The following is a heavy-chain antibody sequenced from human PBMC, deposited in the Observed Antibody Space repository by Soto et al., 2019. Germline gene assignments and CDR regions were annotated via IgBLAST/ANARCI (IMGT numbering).Heavy chain of an antibody. Sequence: GGSLRLSCAVSGFTVSNNYMSWVRQAPGKGLEGVSVIYSGGYTAYGDSVKGRFTISRDNSKNTLYLQMNSLRADDTAVYYCAKDLLLRYFDWLLRNPDYWGQGTLVTVSS. CDR3: AKDLLLRYFDWLLRNPDY. D-gene: IGHD3-9*01. V-gene: IGHV3-53*01. J-gene: IGHJ4*02. CDR2: IYSGGYT. CDR1: GFTVSNNY.